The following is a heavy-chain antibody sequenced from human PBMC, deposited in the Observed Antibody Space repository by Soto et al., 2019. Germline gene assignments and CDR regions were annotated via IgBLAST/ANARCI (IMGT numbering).Heavy chain of an antibody. V-gene: IGHV4-59*01. CDR3: ARSNWNFPFDF. CDR1: GGSISSFY. CDR2: IYYTGTT. D-gene: IGHD1-7*01. J-gene: IGHJ4*02. Sequence: SETLSLTCTVSGGSISSFYWNWIRQSPGKGLEWIGYIYYTGTTNYNPSLKSRVNMSLDTSKDQFSLNLTSVTAADTAVYYCARSNWNFPFDFWGQGPLVTVSS.